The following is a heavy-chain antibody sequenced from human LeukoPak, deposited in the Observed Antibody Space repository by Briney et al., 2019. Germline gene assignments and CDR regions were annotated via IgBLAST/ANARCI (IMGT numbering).Heavy chain of an antibody. J-gene: IGHJ4*02. D-gene: IGHD3-22*01. CDR2: ISSSSSYM. CDR1: GFTFSSYN. Sequence: GGSLRLSCAASGFTFSSYNMNWVRQAPGKGLEWVSFISSSSSYMYYADSVKGRFTISRDNAKNSPYLQMNSLRAEDTAVYYCARDRDISGYFHYFDYWGQGTLVTVSS. V-gene: IGHV3-21*01. CDR3: ARDRDISGYFHYFDY.